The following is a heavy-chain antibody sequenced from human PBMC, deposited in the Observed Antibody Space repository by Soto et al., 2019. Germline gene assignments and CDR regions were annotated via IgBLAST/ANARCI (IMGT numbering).Heavy chain of an antibody. CDR2: IIPIFVTA. CDR3: ARDRGPSSGYYPYWFDP. J-gene: IGHJ5*02. V-gene: IGHV1-69*12. CDR1: GGTFSSYA. D-gene: IGHD3-22*01. Sequence: QVQLVQSGAEVKKPGSSVKVSCKASGGTFSSYAITWVRQAPGQGLGWRGGIIPIFVTANYAQKFQARVTITADESTSPAYMELSSLRSEDTAVYYCARDRGPSSGYYPYWFDPWGQGTLVTVSS.